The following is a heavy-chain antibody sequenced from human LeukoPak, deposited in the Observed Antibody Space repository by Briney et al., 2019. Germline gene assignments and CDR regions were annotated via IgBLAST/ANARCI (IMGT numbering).Heavy chain of an antibody. J-gene: IGHJ5*02. V-gene: IGHV3-7*01. CDR2: IKEDGSQE. D-gene: IGHD3-10*01. CDR3: ARDCINIVWGAPFDP. Sequence: GGSLRLSCAASGFTFSRYWMTWVRQAPGKGLEWVANIKEDGSQEYYIDSVKGRFTISRDNAKNSLYLQMNTLRAEDTAVYYCARDCINIVWGAPFDPWGQGTLVTVSS. CDR1: GFTFSRYW.